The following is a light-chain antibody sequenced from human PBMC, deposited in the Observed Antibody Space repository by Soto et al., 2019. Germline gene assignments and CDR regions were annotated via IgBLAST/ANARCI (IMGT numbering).Light chain of an antibody. J-gene: IGLJ1*01. CDR1: SSEIGSYNR. V-gene: IGLV2-18*02. Sequence: QSVLTQPPSVSGSPGQSVTISCTGTSSEIGSYNRVSWYQQPPGTAPKLMIYEVSNRPSGVPDRFSGSKSGNTASLTISGLQAEDEAGYYCNSYTSSGTYVFGTGTKVTVL. CDR2: EVS. CDR3: NSYTSSGTYV.